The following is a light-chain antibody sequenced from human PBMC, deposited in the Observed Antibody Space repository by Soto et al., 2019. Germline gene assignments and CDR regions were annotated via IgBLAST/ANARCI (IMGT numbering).Light chain of an antibody. J-gene: IGKJ4*01. CDR3: HHYNNWPHT. V-gene: IGKV3-15*01. CDR2: GAS. CDR1: QSVASN. Sequence: DIVMTQSPATLSVSPGERATVSCRASQSVASNLAWYQQRPGQAPRLLIYGASTRATGVPVRFSGSGSGTEFTLPISSLQSEDFAVYYCHHYNNWPHTFGGGTKVEIK.